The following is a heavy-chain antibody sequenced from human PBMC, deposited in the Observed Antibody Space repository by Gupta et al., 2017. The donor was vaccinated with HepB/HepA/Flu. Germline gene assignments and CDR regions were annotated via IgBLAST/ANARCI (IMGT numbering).Heavy chain of an antibody. V-gene: IGHV5-51*01. Sequence: ELQLAQSVAEVKKPGESLKLSCKGSGYSITSSWIGWVRQLPGKGLEWMGIIYPGDSDTRYSPSFQGQVTISADKSISTAYLQWSSLKASDTAMYYCARSLGDNTDDFWSGFFDYWGQGTLVTVSS. CDR2: IYPGDSDT. J-gene: IGHJ4*02. D-gene: IGHD3-3*01. CDR3: ARSLGDNTDDFWSGFFDY. CDR1: GYSITSSW.